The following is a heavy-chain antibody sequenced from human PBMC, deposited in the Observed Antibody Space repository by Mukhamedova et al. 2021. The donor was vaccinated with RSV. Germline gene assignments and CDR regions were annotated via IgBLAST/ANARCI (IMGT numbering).Heavy chain of an antibody. V-gene: IGHV2-5*02. D-gene: IGHD7-27*01. CDR2: IYWDDDK. CDR3: APSSSGYFDY. Sequence: GKALEWLALIYWDDDKRYSPSLKSRLTITKDTSKNQVVLTMTNMDPVDTATYYCAPSSSGYFDYCGQGTLVTVSS. J-gene: IGHJ4*02.